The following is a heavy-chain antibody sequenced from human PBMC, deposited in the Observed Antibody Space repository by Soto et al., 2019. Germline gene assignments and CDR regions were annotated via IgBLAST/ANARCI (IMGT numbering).Heavy chain of an antibody. D-gene: IGHD6-19*01. Sequence: SENPSLAGPFSSNSITGTGYYWGWIRQPPGKGLEWIGSIYYSGSTYYNPSLKSRVTISVDTSKNQFSLKLSSVTAADTAVYYCARHGVHSSGWAGPWGQG. CDR1: SNSITGTGYY. CDR3: ARHGVHSSGWAGP. CDR2: IYYSGST. V-gene: IGHV4-39*01. J-gene: IGHJ5*02.